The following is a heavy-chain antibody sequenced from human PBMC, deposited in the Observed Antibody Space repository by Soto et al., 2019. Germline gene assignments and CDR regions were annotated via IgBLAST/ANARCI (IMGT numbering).Heavy chain of an antibody. Sequence: QVQLVESGGGVVQPGRSLRLSCVASGFTFSSYGMSWVRQAPGKGLEWVAIISYDGSRTYYGDSVKGRFTISRDNSRNTLYMQMDSLRAEDTDVYYCAKEILAVPGPWDIDNWGQGTLVTVSS. CDR3: AKEILAVPGPWDIDN. CDR2: ISYDGSRT. CDR1: GFTFSSYG. V-gene: IGHV3-30*18. D-gene: IGHD6-19*01. J-gene: IGHJ4*02.